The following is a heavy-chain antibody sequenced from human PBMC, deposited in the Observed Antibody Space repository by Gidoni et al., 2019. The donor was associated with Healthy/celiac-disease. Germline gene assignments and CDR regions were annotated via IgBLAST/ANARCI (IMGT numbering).Heavy chain of an antibody. CDR2: IKTNSGNP. J-gene: IGHJ1*01. CDR1: GYTFTTFA. Sequence: QVQLVQSGSELKKPGASVKVSCKASGYTFTTFAINWVRQAPGQGLEWMGWIKTNSGNPTYAQGFTGRFVFSLDTSVSTAYLQISSLKAEDTAVYYCAREFGRSSSSYYAEFFHHWGQGTMVTVSS. CDR3: AREFGRSSSSYYAEFFHH. D-gene: IGHD6-13*01. V-gene: IGHV7-4-1*02.